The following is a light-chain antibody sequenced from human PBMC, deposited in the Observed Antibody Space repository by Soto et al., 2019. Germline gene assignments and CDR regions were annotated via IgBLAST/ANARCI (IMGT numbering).Light chain of an antibody. CDR2: GAS. J-gene: IGKJ5*01. Sequence: EIVMTQSPGTLSLSPGDRVTLSCRASQSVNTKLAWYQQKPGQAPTLLMSGASNRASGVPVRFSGSGSGTDFTLTISRLEPEDFALYYCQQYGGSPITFGLGTRLEIK. CDR3: QQYGGSPIT. V-gene: IGKV3-20*01. CDR1: QSVNTK.